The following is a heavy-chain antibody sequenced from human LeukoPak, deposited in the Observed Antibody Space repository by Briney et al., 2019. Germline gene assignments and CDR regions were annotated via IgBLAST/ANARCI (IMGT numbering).Heavy chain of an antibody. J-gene: IGHJ4*02. Sequence: GRSLRLSCAASGFTFSSYGMHWVRQAPGKGLEWVAVIWYDGSNKYYADSVKGRFTISRDNSKNTLYLQMNSLRAEDTAVYYCARGNYDILTGYYIGLDYWGQGTLATVSS. CDR1: GFTFSSYG. CDR3: ARGNYDILTGYYIGLDY. CDR2: IWYDGSNK. D-gene: IGHD3-9*01. V-gene: IGHV3-33*01.